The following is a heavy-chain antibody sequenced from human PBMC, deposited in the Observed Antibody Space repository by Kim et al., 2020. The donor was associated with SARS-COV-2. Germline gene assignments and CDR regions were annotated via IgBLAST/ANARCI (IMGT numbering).Heavy chain of an antibody. V-gene: IGHV4-30-4*01. CDR2: IYYSGST. D-gene: IGHD3-22*01. Sequence: SETLSLTCTVSGGSISRGDYYWSWIRQPPGKGLEWIGYIYYSGSTYYNPSLKSRVTISVDTSKNQFSLKLSSVTAADTAVYYCARARITMIVVVTHFDYWGQGTLVTVSS. J-gene: IGHJ4*02. CDR3: ARARITMIVVVTHFDY. CDR1: GGSISRGDYY.